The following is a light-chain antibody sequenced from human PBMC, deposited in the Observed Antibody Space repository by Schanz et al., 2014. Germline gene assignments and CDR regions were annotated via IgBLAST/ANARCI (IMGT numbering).Light chain of an antibody. CDR1: SSDVGGYNY. CDR3: SSYTSSSPRV. CDR2: DVS. Sequence: QSALTQPRSVSGSPGQSVTISCTGTSSDVGGYNYVSWYQQHPGKAPKLMIYDVSNRPSGVSNRFSGAKSGNKASLTICGLEAEDEADYYCSSYTSSSPRVLGGGTKLLV. V-gene: IGLV2-14*01. J-gene: IGLJ3*02.